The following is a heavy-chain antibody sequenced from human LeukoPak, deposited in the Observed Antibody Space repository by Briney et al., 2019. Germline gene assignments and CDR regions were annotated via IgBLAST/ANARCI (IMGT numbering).Heavy chain of an antibody. J-gene: IGHJ4*02. Sequence: PGGSLRLSCAASGFTFGNYGMSWVRQAPGKGLEWISAINDSGGSTYYADSVKGRFTISRDSSKNTLYLQMNSLRAEDTATYYCAKDNHYDSSGYFDYWGQGTLVTVSP. CDR2: INDSGGST. CDR1: GFTFGNYG. D-gene: IGHD3-22*01. V-gene: IGHV3-23*01. CDR3: AKDNHYDSSGYFDY.